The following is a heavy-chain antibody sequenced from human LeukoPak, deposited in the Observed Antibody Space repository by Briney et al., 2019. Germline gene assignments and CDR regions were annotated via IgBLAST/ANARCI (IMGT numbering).Heavy chain of an antibody. D-gene: IGHD3-10*01. CDR3: ARGPHSGSYYNFDY. CDR2: ISSSSSYT. CDR1: GFTFSDYY. V-gene: IGHV3-11*06. J-gene: IGHJ4*02. Sequence: GGSLRLSCAASGFTFSDYYMSWIRQAPGKGLEWVSYISSSSSYTNYADSVKGRFTISRDNAKNSLYLQMNSLRAEDTAVYYCARGPHSGSYYNFDYWGQGTLVTVSS.